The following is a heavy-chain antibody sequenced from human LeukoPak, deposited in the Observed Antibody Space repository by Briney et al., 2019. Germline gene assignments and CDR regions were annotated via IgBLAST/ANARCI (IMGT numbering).Heavy chain of an antibody. Sequence: ETLSLTCAVYGGSFSGYYWGWIRQAPGKGLEWVSAISGSGDDTYYADSVKGRFTISRDNSKNTLYLQMNSLRAEDTAIYYCAKDHGRLGGQGTLVTVST. D-gene: IGHD5-12*01. CDR3: AKDHGRL. V-gene: IGHV3-23*01. CDR2: ISGSGDDT. CDR1: GGSFSGYY. J-gene: IGHJ4*02.